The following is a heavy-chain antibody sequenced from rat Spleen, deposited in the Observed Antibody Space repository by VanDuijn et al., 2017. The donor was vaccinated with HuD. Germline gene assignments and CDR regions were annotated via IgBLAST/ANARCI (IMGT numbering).Heavy chain of an antibody. D-gene: IGHD1-6*01. CDR1: GFTFSSYV. Sequence: EVQLVESGGGLVQPGSSLKVSCVASGFTFSSYVMHWFRQAPENGIEWLAYINTDSSDIHYAETVKGRFTISRDNAKGTLSLQMNILRSEDTATYYCTRAMYTTDYYFAKGYYVMDAWGQGA. V-gene: IGHV5-43*01. CDR3: TRAMYTTDYYFAKGYYVMDA. CDR2: INTDSSDI. J-gene: IGHJ4*01.